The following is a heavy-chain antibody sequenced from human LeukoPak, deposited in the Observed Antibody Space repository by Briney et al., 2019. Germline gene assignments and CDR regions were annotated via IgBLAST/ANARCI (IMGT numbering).Heavy chain of an antibody. V-gene: IGHV3-74*01. Sequence: GGSLRLSCGASGFTLSTYWMHWVRQAPGKGLVWVSRISPDGSATGYADSVRGRFTISRDNAKNTLYLQMNSLRAEDTAVYYCTRDFDAATGYWGQGTLVTVSS. CDR3: TRDFDAATGY. CDR2: ISPDGSAT. D-gene: IGHD3-9*01. J-gene: IGHJ4*02. CDR1: GFTLSTYW.